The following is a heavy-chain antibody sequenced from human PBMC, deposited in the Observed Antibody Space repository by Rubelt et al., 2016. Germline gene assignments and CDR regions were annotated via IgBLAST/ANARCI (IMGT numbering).Heavy chain of an antibody. D-gene: IGHD2-15*01. CDR2: IYYSGST. Sequence: QVQLRQWGAGLLKPSETLSLTCAVYGGSFSGYYWSWIRQPPGKGLEWIGYIYYSGSTYYNPSLKMRGTISVETSKNQVSLKLSSVTAADTAVYYCARHLVVATLAFDIWGQGTMVTVSS. CDR1: GGSFSGYY. CDR3: ARHLVVATLAFDI. J-gene: IGHJ3*02. V-gene: IGHV4-34*01.